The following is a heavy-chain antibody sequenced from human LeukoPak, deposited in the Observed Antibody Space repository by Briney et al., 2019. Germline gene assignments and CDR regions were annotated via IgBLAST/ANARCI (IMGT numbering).Heavy chain of an antibody. CDR3: ARITQTDYDFDY. CDR2: ISTYNGNT. V-gene: IGHV1-18*01. Sequence: ASVKVSCKASGYTFTSYSISWVRQAPGQGLEWMGWISTYNGNTDYAQKLQGRVTMTTDTSTSTAYMELRSLRSDDTAVYYCARITQTDYDFDYWGQGTLVIVSS. CDR1: GYTFTSYS. D-gene: IGHD4-17*01. J-gene: IGHJ4*02.